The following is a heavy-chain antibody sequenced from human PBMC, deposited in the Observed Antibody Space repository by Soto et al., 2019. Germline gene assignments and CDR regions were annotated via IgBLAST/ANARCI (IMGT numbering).Heavy chain of an antibody. Sequence: QVQLQESGPGLVKPSGTLSLTCAVSSGSISSSNWWSWVRQPPGKGLEWIGEIYHSGSTNYNPSLKSRVTISVNQSKNQFSLQLSSVTAADTAVYYCARASLVVAATGGGYFQHWGQGTLVTVSS. D-gene: IGHD2-15*01. CDR1: SGSISSSNW. CDR2: IYHSGST. V-gene: IGHV4-4*02. J-gene: IGHJ1*01. CDR3: ARASLVVAATGGGYFQH.